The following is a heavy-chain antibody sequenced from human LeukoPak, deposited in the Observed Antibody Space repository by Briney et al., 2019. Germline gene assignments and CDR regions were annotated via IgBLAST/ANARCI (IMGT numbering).Heavy chain of an antibody. Sequence: ASVKVSCKASGYTFTSYYMHWVRQAPGQGLEWMGIINPSGGSTSYAQKFQGRVTMTRDTSTSTVYMELSSLRSEDTAVYYCAGPGIAAAGTDAFDIWGQGTMVTVSS. V-gene: IGHV1-46*01. CDR3: AGPGIAAAGTDAFDI. CDR1: GYTFTSYY. D-gene: IGHD6-13*01. J-gene: IGHJ3*02. CDR2: INPSGGST.